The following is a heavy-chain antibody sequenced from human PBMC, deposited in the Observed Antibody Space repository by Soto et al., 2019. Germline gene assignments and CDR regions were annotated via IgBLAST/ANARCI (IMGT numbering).Heavy chain of an antibody. CDR3: PKDTGLVLSFYFPY. D-gene: IGHD6-19*01. J-gene: IGHJ4*02. CDR1: GFSFDDYA. CDR2: ISWNSGSI. V-gene: IGHV3-9*01. Sequence: DVQLVESGGGLVQPGRSLRLSCAASGFSFDDYAMHWVRQAAGKGLEWVSGISWNSGSIGYAYSVKGRFTISRDNAKNSLYLQLTRLRSEDTALYYCPKDTGLVLSFYFPYWGQGNLVTVSS.